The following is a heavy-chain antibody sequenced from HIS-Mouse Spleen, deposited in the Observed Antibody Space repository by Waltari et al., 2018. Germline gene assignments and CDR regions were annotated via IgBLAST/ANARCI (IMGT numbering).Heavy chain of an antibody. J-gene: IGHJ3*02. V-gene: IGHV3-30-3*01. CDR2: ISYDGSNK. Sequence: QVQLVESGGGVVQPGRSLRLSCAASGFPFSSYAMHWVRQAPVKGLEWVAVISYDGSNKYYADSVKGRFTISRDNSKNTLYLQMNSLRAEDTAVYYCARVNGIAVAGTDAFDIWGQGTMVTVSS. D-gene: IGHD6-19*01. CDR3: ARVNGIAVAGTDAFDI. CDR1: GFPFSSYA.